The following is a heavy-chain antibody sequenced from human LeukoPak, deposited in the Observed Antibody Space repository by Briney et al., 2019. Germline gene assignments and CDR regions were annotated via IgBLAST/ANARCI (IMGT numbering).Heavy chain of an antibody. CDR3: AREPALGSLDP. CDR2: IYSSGST. J-gene: IGHJ5*02. CDR1: GGSISSHY. V-gene: IGHV4-59*11. D-gene: IGHD3-10*01. Sequence: SETLSLTCTVSGGSISSHYWSWTRQPPGKGLEWIGYIYSSGSTNYNPSLKRRVTISVDTSKNQVSPKLSSVTAADTAVYYCAREPALGSLDPWGQGTLVTVSS.